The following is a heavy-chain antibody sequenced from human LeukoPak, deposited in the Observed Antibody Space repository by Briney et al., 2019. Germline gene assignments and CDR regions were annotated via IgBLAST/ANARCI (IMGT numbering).Heavy chain of an antibody. CDR1: GGSISSYY. Sequence: SESLSLTCTLSGGSISSYYWSWIRQPPGKGREWIGYIYYSGSTNYNPTHKSLVTISVDTSKNQFSLKLSSVTAADTAVYYWARDRAMSSGYAYDAFDIWGQGTMVTVSS. CDR2: IYYSGST. D-gene: IGHD3-22*01. V-gene: IGHV4-59*01. CDR3: ARDRAMSSGYAYDAFDI. J-gene: IGHJ3*02.